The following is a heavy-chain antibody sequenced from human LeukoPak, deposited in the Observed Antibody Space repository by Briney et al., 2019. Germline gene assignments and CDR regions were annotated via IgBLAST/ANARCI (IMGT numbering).Heavy chain of an antibody. J-gene: IGHJ6*03. CDR2: ITGSGASS. CDR3: ARNQDSSWYYYYMDV. D-gene: IGHD6-13*01. V-gene: IGHV3-23*01. Sequence: GGSLRLSCAASGFTFNNYAMTWVRQAPGKGLEWVTTITGSGASSYSADSVRGRFTISRDNSKNTLFLQLNGLRADDTAVYYCARNQDSSWYYYYMDVWGIGTMVTVSS. CDR1: GFTFNNYA.